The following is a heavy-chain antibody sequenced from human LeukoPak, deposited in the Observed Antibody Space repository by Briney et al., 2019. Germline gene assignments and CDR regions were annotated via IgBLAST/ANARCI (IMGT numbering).Heavy chain of an antibody. CDR3: ARDRYSSGWYYFDY. CDR1: GGTFISYA. V-gene: IGHV1-69*01. J-gene: IGHJ4*02. CDR2: IIPIFGTA. Sequence: SVKVSCKASGGTFISYAISWVRQAPGQGLGWMGGIIPIFGTANYAQKFQGRVTITADESTSTAYMELSSLRSEDTAVYYCARDRYSSGWYYFDYWGQGTLVTVSS. D-gene: IGHD6-19*01.